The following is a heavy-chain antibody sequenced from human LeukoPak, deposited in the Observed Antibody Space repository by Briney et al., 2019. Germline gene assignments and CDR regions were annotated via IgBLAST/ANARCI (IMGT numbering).Heavy chain of an antibody. J-gene: IGHJ4*02. CDR3: ARLGVGRWLHNPGGYFDY. Sequence: GESLKISCKGSGYSFTSYWIGWVRQMPGKGLEWMGIIYPDDSDTRYSPSFQGQVTISADKSISTAYLQWSSLKASDTAMYYCARLGVGRWLHNPGGYFDYWGQGTLVTVSS. CDR1: GYSFTSYW. CDR2: IYPDDSDT. V-gene: IGHV5-51*01. D-gene: IGHD5-24*01.